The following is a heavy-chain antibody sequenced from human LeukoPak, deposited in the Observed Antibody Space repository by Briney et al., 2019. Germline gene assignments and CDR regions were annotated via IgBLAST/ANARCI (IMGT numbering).Heavy chain of an antibody. Sequence: GGSLRLSCAASGFTFDDYAMHWVRQAPGKGLEWVSGISWNSGSIGYADSVKGRFTISRDNAKNSLYLQMNSLRAEDTALYYCAKEGGSGSYSRSFDYWGQGTLVTVSS. J-gene: IGHJ4*02. V-gene: IGHV3-9*01. CDR3: AKEGGSGSYSRSFDY. D-gene: IGHD3-10*01. CDR1: GFTFDDYA. CDR2: ISWNSGSI.